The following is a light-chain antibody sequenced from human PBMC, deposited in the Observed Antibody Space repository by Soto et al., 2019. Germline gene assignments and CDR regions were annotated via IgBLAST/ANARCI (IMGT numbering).Light chain of an antibody. CDR2: DAS. V-gene: IGKV3-11*01. CDR1: QSVSSY. Sequence: EIVLTQSPATLSLSPGERATLSCRASQSVSSYLAWYQQKPGQAPRLLIYDASNRATGIPARFSGSGSGTDFTCSSCSLEPEDFAVYYCQQRSNWPPTFGQGTKVEIK. CDR3: QQRSNWPPT. J-gene: IGKJ1*01.